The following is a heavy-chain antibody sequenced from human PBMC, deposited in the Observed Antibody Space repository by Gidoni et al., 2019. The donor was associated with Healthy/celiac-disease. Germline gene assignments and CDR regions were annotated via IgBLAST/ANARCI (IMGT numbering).Heavy chain of an antibody. CDR3: ARLPTTSAIGWFDP. D-gene: IGHD2-21*02. V-gene: IGHV4-38-2*01. CDR1: DYSISSGYY. J-gene: IGHJ5*02. Sequence: QVQLQESGPGLVKPAETLSLTCAVSDYSISSGYYWGWIRQPPGKGLEWIGTIYHSGTTYYNPSLKSRVTISVDTSKNQFSLKLNSVTAADTAIYFCARLPTTSAIGWFDPWGQGTLVTVSS. CDR2: IYHSGTT.